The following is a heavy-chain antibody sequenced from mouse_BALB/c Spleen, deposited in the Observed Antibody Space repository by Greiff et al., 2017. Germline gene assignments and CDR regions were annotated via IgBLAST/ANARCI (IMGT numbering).Heavy chain of an antibody. CDR3: ARSNYYGYVGY. Sequence: EVQLQESGAELVKPGASVKLSCTASGFNIKDTYMHWVKQRPEQGLEWIGRIDPANGNTKYDPKFQGTATITADTSSNTAYLQLSSLTSEDTAVYYCARSNYYGYVGYWGQGTTLTVSS. CDR1: GFNIKDTY. D-gene: IGHD1-2*01. J-gene: IGHJ2*01. CDR2: IDPANGNT. V-gene: IGHV14-3*02.